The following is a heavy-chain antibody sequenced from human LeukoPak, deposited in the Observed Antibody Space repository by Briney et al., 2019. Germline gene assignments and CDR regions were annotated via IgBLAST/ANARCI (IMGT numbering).Heavy chain of an antibody. Sequence: PSEALSLTCTVSGGSISRYYWSWIRRPAGKGPEWIGRIHTSGSTNYNPSLKSRVTISVDTSKNQFSLKLSSVTAADTAVYYCAREGTYYYDSSGSWFDPWGQGTLVTVSS. J-gene: IGHJ5*02. CDR3: AREGTYYYDSSGSWFDP. D-gene: IGHD3-22*01. V-gene: IGHV4-4*07. CDR2: IHTSGST. CDR1: GGSISRYY.